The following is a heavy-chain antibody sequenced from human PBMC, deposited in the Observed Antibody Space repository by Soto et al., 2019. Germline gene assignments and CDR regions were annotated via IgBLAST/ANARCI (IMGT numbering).Heavy chain of an antibody. V-gene: IGHV3-30*18. Sequence: QVQLVESGGGVVQPGRSLRLSCAASGFIFSSYGMHWVRQAPGKGLEWVAVISYEGSHTYYADSVKGRFTITRDNSKNALYLQMNSLRPEDTAVYYGEKEVHCGGGSCSWSEGFEYWGQGTLLTVSS. J-gene: IGHJ4*02. D-gene: IGHD2-15*01. CDR2: ISYEGSHT. CDR3: EKEVHCGGGSCSWSEGFEY. CDR1: GFIFSSYG.